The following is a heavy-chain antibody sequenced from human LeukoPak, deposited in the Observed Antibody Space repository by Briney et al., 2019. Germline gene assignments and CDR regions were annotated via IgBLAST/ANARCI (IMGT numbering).Heavy chain of an antibody. V-gene: IGHV3-23*01. CDR2: IYENGGTT. CDR1: GFTFRSHA. J-gene: IGHJ4*02. CDR3: AKDFRIGYSAHFDY. D-gene: IGHD2-21*01. Sequence: GGSLRLSCVGSGFTFRSHAMSWVRQTPEKGLEFVSGIYENGGTTYYADSVKGRFSISRDNSKNTLYLQMDSLRGEDTAVYYCAKDFRIGYSAHFDYWGLGALVTVSS.